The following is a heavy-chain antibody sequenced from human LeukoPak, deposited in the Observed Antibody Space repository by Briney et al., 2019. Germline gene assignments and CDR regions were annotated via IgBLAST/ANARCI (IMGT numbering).Heavy chain of an antibody. J-gene: IGHJ4*02. V-gene: IGHV3-48*03. CDR3: ARLERIYGDYYYFDY. CDR2: ISHSGSTI. D-gene: IGHD4-17*01. CDR1: GFTFSSYE. Sequence: GGSLRLSCAASGFTFSSYEMNWVRQAPGKGLEWVSYISHSGSTIYYADSVKGRFTISRDNAKNSLYLQMNSLRAEDTAIYYCARLERIYGDYYYFDYWGQGTLVTVSS.